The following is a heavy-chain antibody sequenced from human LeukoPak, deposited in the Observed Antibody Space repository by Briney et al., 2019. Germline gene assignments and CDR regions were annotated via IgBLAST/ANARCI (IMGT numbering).Heavy chain of an antibody. V-gene: IGHV1-18*01. CDR1: GYTFTSCG. D-gene: IGHD2-2*01. Sequence: ASVEVSCKASGYTFTSCGISWVRQAPGQGLEWMGWISAYNGNTNYAQKLQGRVTMTTDTSTSTAYMELRSLRSDDTAVYYCARAGYCSSTSCYHQPNNWFDPWGQGTLVTVSS. CDR2: ISAYNGNT. CDR3: ARAGYCSSTSCYHQPNNWFDP. J-gene: IGHJ5*02.